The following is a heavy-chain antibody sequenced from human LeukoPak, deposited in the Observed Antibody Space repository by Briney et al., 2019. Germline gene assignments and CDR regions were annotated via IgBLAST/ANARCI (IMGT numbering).Heavy chain of an antibody. CDR3: ARSSLFRSGLDY. D-gene: IGHD3-3*01. CDR1: GYTFTSYG. Sequence: GASVKVFCRASGYTFTSYGFSWVRQAPGQGLEWMGWIYSYNGNTNYAQNLQGRVTMTTDTFTSTAYMELRSLRSDDTAVYYCARSSLFRSGLDYWGQGTLVTVSS. V-gene: IGHV1-18*01. CDR2: IYSYNGNT. J-gene: IGHJ4*02.